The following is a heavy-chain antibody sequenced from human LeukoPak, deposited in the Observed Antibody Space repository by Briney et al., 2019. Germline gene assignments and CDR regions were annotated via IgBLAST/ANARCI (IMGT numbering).Heavy chain of an antibody. CDR1: GGSISSYY. Sequence: SETLSLTCTVSGGSISSYYWSWIRQPPGKGLEWIGYIYYSGSTNYNPSLKSRVTISVGTSKNQFSLKLSSVTAADTAVYYCAREGPGNYYDSSGLAFDIWGQGTMVTVSS. CDR2: IYYSGST. D-gene: IGHD3-22*01. J-gene: IGHJ3*02. V-gene: IGHV4-59*01. CDR3: AREGPGNYYDSSGLAFDI.